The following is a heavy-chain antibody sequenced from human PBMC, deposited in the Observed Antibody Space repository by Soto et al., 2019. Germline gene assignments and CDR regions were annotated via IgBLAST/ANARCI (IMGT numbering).Heavy chain of an antibody. Sequence: PGGSLRLSCAASGFTVSSNYMSWVRQAPGKGLEWVSVIYSGGSTYYADSVKGRFTISRDNSKNTLYLQMNSLRAEDTAVYYCASWDSSSSGYFDYWGQGTLVTVSS. J-gene: IGHJ4*02. CDR3: ASWDSSSSGYFDY. CDR1: GFTVSSNY. CDR2: IYSGGST. D-gene: IGHD6-6*01. V-gene: IGHV3-53*01.